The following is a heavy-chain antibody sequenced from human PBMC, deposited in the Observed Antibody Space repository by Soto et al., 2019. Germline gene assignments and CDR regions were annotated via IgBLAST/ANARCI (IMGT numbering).Heavy chain of an antibody. CDR2: IIPIFGTA. V-gene: IGHV1-69*13. J-gene: IGHJ3*02. D-gene: IGHD1-26*01. CDR1: GGTFSSYA. Sequence: SVKVSCKASGGTFSSYAISWVRQAPGQGLEWMGGIIPIFGTANYAQKFQGRVTITADESTSTAYMELSSLRSEDTAVYYCARVPLWVGATARHAFDIWDQGTMVTVSS. CDR3: ARVPLWVGATARHAFDI.